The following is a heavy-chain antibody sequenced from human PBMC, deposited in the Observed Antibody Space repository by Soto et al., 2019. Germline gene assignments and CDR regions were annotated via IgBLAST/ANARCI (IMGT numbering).Heavy chain of an antibody. CDR1: VFTFTSHA. V-gene: IGHV3-23*01. CDR2: ITPGGDNT. D-gene: IGHD2-15*01. Sequence: GGSLRLSCAASVFTFTSHAMNWVRQAPGKGLEWVAGITPGGDNTYYADSVKGQFTISRDNSKNTVYLQMNYLRAEDTALYYCAKNAGGTCYSRVDCWGQGTLVTVSS. CDR3: AKNAGGTCYSRVDC. J-gene: IGHJ4*02.